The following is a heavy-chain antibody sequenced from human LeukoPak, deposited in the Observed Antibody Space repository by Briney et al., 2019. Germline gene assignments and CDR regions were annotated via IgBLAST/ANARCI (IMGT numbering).Heavy chain of an antibody. CDR2: IYSSGST. Sequence: SETLSLTCTVSGGSISSYYWSWIRQPPGKGLEWIGYIYSSGSTNYSPSLKSRVTISVDTSKNQSSLKLYSVTAADTAVYYCARRYSGYGNAFDIWGQGTMVTVSS. J-gene: IGHJ3*02. D-gene: IGHD5-12*01. CDR1: GGSISSYY. V-gene: IGHV4-59*08. CDR3: ARRYSGYGNAFDI.